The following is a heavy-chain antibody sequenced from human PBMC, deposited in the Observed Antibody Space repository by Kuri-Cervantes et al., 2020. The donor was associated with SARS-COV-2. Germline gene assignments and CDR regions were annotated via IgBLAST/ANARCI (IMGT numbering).Heavy chain of an antibody. CDR2: TNHSGST. CDR1: GGSFSGYY. D-gene: IGHD2-2*01. V-gene: IGHV4-34*01. J-gene: IGHJ4*02. CDR3: ARKSACSSTSCYPGAFDY. Sequence: GSLRLSCAVYGGSFSGYYWSWIRQPPGKGLEWIGETNHSGSTNYNPSLKSRVTISVDTSKNQFSLKLSSVTAADTAVYYCARKSACSSTSCYPGAFDYWGQGTLVTVSS.